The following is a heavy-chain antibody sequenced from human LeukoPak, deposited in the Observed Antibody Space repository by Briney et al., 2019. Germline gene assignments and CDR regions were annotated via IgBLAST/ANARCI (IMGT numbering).Heavy chain of an antibody. D-gene: IGHD1-26*01. CDR2: INPNSGGT. V-gene: IGHV1-2*02. CDR1: GYTFTGYY. J-gene: IGHJ3*02. CDR3: ARVMLGSYYSAAFDI. Sequence: ASVKVSCKASGYTFTGYYMHWLRQAPGQGLEWMGWINPNSGGTNYAQKFQGRVTMTRDTSISTAYMELSRLRSDDTAVYYCARVMLGSYYSAAFDIWGQGTMVTVSS.